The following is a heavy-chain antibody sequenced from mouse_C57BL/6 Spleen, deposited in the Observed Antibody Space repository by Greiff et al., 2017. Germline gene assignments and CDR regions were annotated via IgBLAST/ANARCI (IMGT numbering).Heavy chain of an antibody. Sequence: EVQLQQSGAELVRPGASVKLSCTASGFNIKDDYMHWVKQRPEQGLEWIGWIDPENGDTEYASKFQGKATISADTSSNTAYLQLSSLTSEDTAVYYCTSYGYGLAWFAYWGQGTLVTVSA. V-gene: IGHV14-4*01. D-gene: IGHD2-2*01. CDR2: IDPENGDT. CDR1: GFNIKDDY. CDR3: TSYGYGLAWFAY. J-gene: IGHJ3*01.